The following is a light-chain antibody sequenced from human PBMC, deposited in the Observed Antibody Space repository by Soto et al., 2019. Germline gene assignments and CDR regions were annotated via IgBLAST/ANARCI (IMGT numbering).Light chain of an antibody. CDR2: WAA. Sequence: DIVMAQSPDSLAGSLGARATISCKLSQTILYSSNNKNYLAWYQQKPEQPPKLLIYWAATPESGVSDRFSGSGSETDFTLTISSLQAEDVAVYYCQQYYSSPTWTFGQGTKVDSK. CDR1: QTILYSSNNKNY. CDR3: QQYYSSPTWT. J-gene: IGKJ1*01. V-gene: IGKV4-1*01.